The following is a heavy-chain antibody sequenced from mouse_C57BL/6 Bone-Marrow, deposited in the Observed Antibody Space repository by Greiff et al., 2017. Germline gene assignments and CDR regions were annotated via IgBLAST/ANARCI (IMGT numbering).Heavy chain of an antibody. CDR2: IYPGSGNT. V-gene: IGHV1-76*01. CDR3: ARGRYAMDY. CDR1: GYTFTDYY. J-gene: IGHJ4*01. Sequence: QVHVKQSGAELVRPGASVKLSCKASGYTFTDYYINWVKQRPGQGLEWIARIYPGSGNTYYNEKFKGKATLTAEKSSSTAYMQLSSLTSEDSAVYFCARGRYAMDYWGQGTSVTVSS.